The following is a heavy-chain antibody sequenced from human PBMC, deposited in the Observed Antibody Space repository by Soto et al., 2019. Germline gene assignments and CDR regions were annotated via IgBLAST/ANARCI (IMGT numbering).Heavy chain of an antibody. CDR1: GYTFSDYY. Sequence: ASVKVSCKASGYTFSDYYLHWVRQAPGQGLEWMGWINPNSGGTKYAPKFQGGVTMTRDTSITTAYMELSRLRSGDTAVYYCAREPATAKPEGVDFWGQGALVTVSS. D-gene: IGHD1-1*01. CDR3: AREPATAKPEGVDF. J-gene: IGHJ4*02. CDR2: INPNSGGT. V-gene: IGHV1-2*02.